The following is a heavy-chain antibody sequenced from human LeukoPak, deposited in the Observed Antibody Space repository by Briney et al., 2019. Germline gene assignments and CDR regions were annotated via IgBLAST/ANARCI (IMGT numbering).Heavy chain of an antibody. Sequence: SVKVSCKASGGTFNSYAISWVRQAPGQGLEWMGGIIPIFGTTNYARKFRGRVTLTADKSTRTAYMELSSLRSEDTAVYYCARGDSSSWSSYYYYYMDVWGKGTTVTVSS. CDR3: ARGDSSSWSSYYYYYMDV. J-gene: IGHJ6*03. CDR2: IIPIFGTT. V-gene: IGHV1-69*06. D-gene: IGHD6-13*01. CDR1: GGTFNSYA.